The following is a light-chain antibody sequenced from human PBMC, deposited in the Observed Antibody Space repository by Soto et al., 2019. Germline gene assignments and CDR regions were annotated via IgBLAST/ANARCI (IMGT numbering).Light chain of an antibody. CDR1: QEIGNS. V-gene: IGKV1-33*01. CDR2: DAS. Sequence: DIKMTKSPPPLFPSVGDRATITSQASQEIGNSLNWFQHKPGKAPNLVIYDASNLEIGVPSRFSGSGSGTDFTFTITSLRPEDIATYYCQKSDHLPLFGPGTKVESK. J-gene: IGKJ3*01. CDR3: QKSDHLPL.